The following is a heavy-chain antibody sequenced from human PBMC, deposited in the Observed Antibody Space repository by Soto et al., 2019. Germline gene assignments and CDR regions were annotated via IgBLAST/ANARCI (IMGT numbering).Heavy chain of an antibody. J-gene: IGHJ4*02. D-gene: IGHD3-16*01. CDR1: GFTFSSYS. CDR2: TSSSIGTI. Sequence: EVQLVESGGGLVQPGGSLRLSCAASGFTFSSYSMNWVRQAPGKGLEWVSYTSSSIGTIYYADSVKGRFTISRDNAKNSLYLKMYSLRADDTDLYYCVQDWVLWGQGTLVTVS. CDR3: VQDWVL. V-gene: IGHV3-48*01.